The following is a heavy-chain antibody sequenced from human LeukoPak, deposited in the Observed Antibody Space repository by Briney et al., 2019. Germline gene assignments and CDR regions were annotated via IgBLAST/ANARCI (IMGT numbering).Heavy chain of an antibody. CDR2: TYYRSKCSN. D-gene: IGHD3-16*01. V-gene: IGHV6-1*01. CDR3: AREGGHYYYIDV. CDR1: GDSVSSNSAA. Sequence: SQTLSLTCAISGDSVSSNSAAWPWVRQSPSSGLEWLGRTYYRSKCSNDYAVSMKVRITIQQETSKNPFSLQMISVTPEDTAVYFCAREGGHYYYIDVWGKGTTVTVSS. J-gene: IGHJ6*03.